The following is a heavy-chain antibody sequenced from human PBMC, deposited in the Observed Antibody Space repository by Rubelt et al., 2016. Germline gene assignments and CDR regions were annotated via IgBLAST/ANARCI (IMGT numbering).Heavy chain of an antibody. Sequence: APGKGLEWVSAISGSGGSTYYADSVKGRFTISRDNSKNTLYLQMNSLRAEDTAVYYCAREASPYYDILTGYYRSLFDYWGQGTLVTVSS. J-gene: IGHJ4*02. D-gene: IGHD3-9*01. CDR3: AREASPYYDILTGYYRSLFDY. V-gene: IGHV3-23*01. CDR2: ISGSGGST.